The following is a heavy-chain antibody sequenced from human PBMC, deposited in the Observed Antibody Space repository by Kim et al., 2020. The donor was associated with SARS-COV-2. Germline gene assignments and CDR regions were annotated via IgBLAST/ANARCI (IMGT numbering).Heavy chain of an antibody. D-gene: IGHD4-17*01. J-gene: IGHJ4*02. CDR3: ARLSGHSTVTTDFDY. CDR1: GGSISSSSYY. V-gene: IGHV4-39*01. Sequence: SETLSLTCTVSGGSISSSSYYWGWIRQPPGKGLEWIGSIYYSGSTYYNPSLKSRVTISVDTSKNQFSLKLSSVTAADTAVYYCARLSGHSTVTTDFDYWGQGTLVTVSS. CDR2: IYYSGST.